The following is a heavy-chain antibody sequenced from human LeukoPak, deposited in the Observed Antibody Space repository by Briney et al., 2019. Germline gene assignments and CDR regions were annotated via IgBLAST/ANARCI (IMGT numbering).Heavy chain of an antibody. V-gene: IGHV3-48*02. D-gene: IGHD6-19*01. CDR2: ISPSSSAI. CDR1: GFTFINYY. J-gene: IGHJ4*02. CDR3: ARQFSGWTTY. Sequence: GGSLRLSCAASGFTFINYYMNWVRQAPGKGLEWVSSISPSSSAIYYADSVKGRFTISRDNAENSVYLQMNSLRDEDTAVYYCARQFSGWTTYWGQGTLVTVSS.